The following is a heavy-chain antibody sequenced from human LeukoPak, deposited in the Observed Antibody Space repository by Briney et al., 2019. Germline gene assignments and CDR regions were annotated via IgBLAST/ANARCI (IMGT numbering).Heavy chain of an antibody. CDR3: ARGAPSGSFDY. D-gene: IGHD1-26*01. Sequence: PGRSLRLSCAASGFTFSSYGMHWVRQAPGKGLEWVAVIWYDGSNKYYADSVKGRFTISRDNSKNTLYLQMNSLRAEDTAVYYCARGAPSGSFDYWGQGTLVTVSS. CDR1: GFTFSSYG. J-gene: IGHJ4*02. CDR2: IWYDGSNK. V-gene: IGHV3-33*08.